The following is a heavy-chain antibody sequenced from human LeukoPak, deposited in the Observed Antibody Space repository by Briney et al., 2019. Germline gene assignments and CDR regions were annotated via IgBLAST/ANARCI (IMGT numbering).Heavy chain of an antibody. D-gene: IGHD5-18*01. CDR3: ASTQLWSGGSFDY. J-gene: IGHJ4*02. CDR2: IYTNGST. Sequence: ASETLSLTCTVSGGSISNYYWSWIRQPAGKGLEWIGRIYTNGSTKYNPSLKTRVSMSADMSKNQFSLKLTSVTAADTALYYCASTQLWSGGSFDYWGQGTLVTVSS. CDR1: GGSISNYY. V-gene: IGHV4-4*07.